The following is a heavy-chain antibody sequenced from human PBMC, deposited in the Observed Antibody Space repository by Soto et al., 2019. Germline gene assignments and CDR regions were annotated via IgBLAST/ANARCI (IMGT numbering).Heavy chain of an antibody. CDR1: GFTFSSYA. D-gene: IGHD3-9*01. Sequence: GGSLRLSCAASGFTFSSYAMSWVRQAPGKGLEWVSAISGSGGSTYYADSVKGRFTISRDNSKNTLYLQMNSLRAEDTAVYYCAKDPVLRYFDWSRYFDYWGQGTLVTVSS. J-gene: IGHJ4*02. CDR2: ISGSGGST. V-gene: IGHV3-23*01. CDR3: AKDPVLRYFDWSRYFDY.